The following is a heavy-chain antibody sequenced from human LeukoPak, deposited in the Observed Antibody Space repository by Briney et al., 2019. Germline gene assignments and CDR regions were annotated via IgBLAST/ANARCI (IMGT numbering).Heavy chain of an antibody. CDR2: ISSSGSTI. Sequence: GGSLRLSCAASGFTFSSYEMNWVRQAPGKGLEWVSYISSSGSTIYYADSVKGRFTVSRDSSKNTLYLQMNSLRAEDTAVYYCASTSIAVAGKLGYWGQGTLVTVSS. V-gene: IGHV3-48*03. D-gene: IGHD6-19*01. CDR3: ASTSIAVAGKLGY. J-gene: IGHJ4*02. CDR1: GFTFSSYE.